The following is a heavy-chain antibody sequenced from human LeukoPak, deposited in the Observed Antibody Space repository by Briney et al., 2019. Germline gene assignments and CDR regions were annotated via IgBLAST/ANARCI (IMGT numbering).Heavy chain of an antibody. J-gene: IGHJ6*02. CDR3: ARQVVAEGDYYYGMDV. CDR2: ISWNSGSI. V-gene: IGHV3-9*01. CDR1: GFTFDDYA. D-gene: IGHD2-15*01. Sequence: GESLRLSCAASGFTFDDYAMHWVRQAPGKGLEWVSGISWNSGSIGYADSVKGRFTISRDNAKNSLYLQMNSLRAEDTALYYCARQVVAEGDYYYGMDVWGQGTTVTVSS.